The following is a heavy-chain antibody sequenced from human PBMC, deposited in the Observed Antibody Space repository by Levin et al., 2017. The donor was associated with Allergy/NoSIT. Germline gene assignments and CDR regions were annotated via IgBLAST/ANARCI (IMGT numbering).Heavy chain of an antibody. J-gene: IGHJ6*02. CDR1: GGTFSTLA. V-gene: IGHV1-69*13. D-gene: IGHD3-10*01. Sequence: ASVKVSCKASGGTFSTLAFSWVRLAPGQGLDYMGGIIPVFDKTDYAQKFQGRVTITADESTRTVFMEVSSLRSDDTAVSYWARNSPGRGNYYHYGMDVWGQGTIVTVSS. CDR3: ARNSPGRGNYYHYGMDV. CDR2: IIPVFDKT.